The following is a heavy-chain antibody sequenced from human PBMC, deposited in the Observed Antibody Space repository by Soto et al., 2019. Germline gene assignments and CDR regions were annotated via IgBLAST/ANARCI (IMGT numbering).Heavy chain of an antibody. CDR2: IYWHDGK. Sequence: QITLKESVPTLVNSTQTLTLTCTFSGFSLTTSGVRVGWVRQPPGKALEWLAVIYWHDGKRYSPALGSSLTITKDTSKNQVVLTMTHMDPLETVTYYGSHTHGGDFQYWGQGTLVTVSS. J-gene: IGHJ4*02. CDR3: SHTHGGDFQY. CDR1: GFSLTTSGVR. D-gene: IGHD2-15*01. V-gene: IGHV2-5*01.